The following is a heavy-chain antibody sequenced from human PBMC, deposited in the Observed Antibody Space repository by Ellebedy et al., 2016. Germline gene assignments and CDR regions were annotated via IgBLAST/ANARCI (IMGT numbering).Heavy chain of an antibody. Sequence: SETLSLXCTVSGGSISSYYWSWIRQPAGKGLEWIGRIYTSGSTNYNPSLKSRVTMSVDKSKNQFSLKLSSVTAADTAVYYCAMEQQLSGRPQPIDYWGQGTLVTVSS. CDR2: IYTSGST. V-gene: IGHV4-4*07. D-gene: IGHD6-13*01. CDR3: AMEQQLSGRPQPIDY. CDR1: GGSISSYY. J-gene: IGHJ4*02.